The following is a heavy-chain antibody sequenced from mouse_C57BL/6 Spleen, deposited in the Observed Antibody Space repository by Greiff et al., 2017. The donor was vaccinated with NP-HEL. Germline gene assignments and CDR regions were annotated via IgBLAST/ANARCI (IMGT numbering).Heavy chain of an antibody. Sequence: VQLQQSGAELVRPGTSVKVSCKASGYAFTNYLIEWVKQRPGQGLEWIGVINPGSGGTNYNEKFKGKATLTADKSSSTAYMQLSSLTSEDSAVYFCARANDYAMDYWGQGTSVTVSS. CDR1: GYAFTNYL. D-gene: IGHD1-1*01. J-gene: IGHJ4*01. CDR2: INPGSGGT. CDR3: ARANDYAMDY. V-gene: IGHV1-54*01.